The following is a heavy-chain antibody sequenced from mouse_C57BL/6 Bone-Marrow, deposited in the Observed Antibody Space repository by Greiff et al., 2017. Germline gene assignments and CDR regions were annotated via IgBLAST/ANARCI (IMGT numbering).Heavy chain of an antibody. CDR1: GFSFNTYA. CDR2: IRSKSNNYAT. CDR3: VRHDYSNYVSFAY. D-gene: IGHD2-5*01. V-gene: IGHV10-1*01. Sequence: EAGGGLVQPKGSLKLSCAASGFSFNTYAMNWVRQAPGKGLEWVARIRSKSNNYATYYADSVKDRFTISRDDSESMLYLQMNNLKTEDTAMYYCVRHDYSNYVSFAYWGQGTLVTVSA. J-gene: IGHJ3*01.